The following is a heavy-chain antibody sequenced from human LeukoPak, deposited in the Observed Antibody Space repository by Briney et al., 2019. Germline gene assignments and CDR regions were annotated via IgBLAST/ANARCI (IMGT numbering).Heavy chain of an antibody. Sequence: SETLSLTCTVSGGSISSSSYYWGWIRQPPGKGLEWIGSRYYSGSTYYNPSLKSRVTISVDTSKNQFSLKLSSVTAADTAVYYCASYDPSFDYWGQGTLVTVSS. J-gene: IGHJ4*02. CDR1: GGSISSSSYY. D-gene: IGHD3-3*01. CDR2: RYYSGST. CDR3: ASYDPSFDY. V-gene: IGHV4-39*01.